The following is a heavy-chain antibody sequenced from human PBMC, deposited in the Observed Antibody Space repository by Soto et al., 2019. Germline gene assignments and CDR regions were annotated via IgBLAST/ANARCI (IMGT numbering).Heavy chain of an antibody. CDR3: AARDSSGYSAFDI. Sequence: SETLSLTCAVSGGSISSGGYSWSWIRQPPGKGLEWIGYIYHSGSTYYNPSLKSPVTISVDRSKNQFSLKLSSVTAADTAVYYCAARDSSGYSAFDIWGQGTMVTVSS. CDR1: GGSISSGGYS. CDR2: IYHSGST. D-gene: IGHD3-22*01. J-gene: IGHJ3*02. V-gene: IGHV4-30-2*01.